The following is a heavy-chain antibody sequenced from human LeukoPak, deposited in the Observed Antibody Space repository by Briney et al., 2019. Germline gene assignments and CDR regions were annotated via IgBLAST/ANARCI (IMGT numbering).Heavy chain of an antibody. Sequence: GGSLRLSCTASGFAFGDYAMSWVRQAPGKGLEWVSSISSRSSYIYYADSVKGRFTISRDNAKNSLYLELHSLRAEDTAVYYCARQYYDIWSGYYTADYYFDYWGQGTLVTVSS. CDR2: ISSRSSYI. CDR3: ARQYYDIWSGYYTADYYFDY. J-gene: IGHJ4*02. V-gene: IGHV3-21*06. CDR1: GFAFGDYA. D-gene: IGHD3-3*01.